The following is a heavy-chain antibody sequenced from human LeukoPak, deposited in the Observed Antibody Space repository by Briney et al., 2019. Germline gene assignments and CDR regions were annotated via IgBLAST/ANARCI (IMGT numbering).Heavy chain of an antibody. D-gene: IGHD2-15*01. CDR2: ISYDGSNK. J-gene: IGHJ4*02. CDR3: AREDIVVVVAATLSN. Sequence: PGGSLRLSCAASGFTFSSYAMHWVRQAPGKGLEWVAVISYDGSNKYYADSVKGRFTISRDNSKNTLYLQMNSLRAEDTAVYYCAREDIVVVVAATLSNWGQGTLVTVSS. CDR1: GFTFSSYA. V-gene: IGHV3-30*04.